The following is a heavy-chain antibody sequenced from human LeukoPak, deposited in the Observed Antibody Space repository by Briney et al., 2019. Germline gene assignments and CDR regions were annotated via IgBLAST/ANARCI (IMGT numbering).Heavy chain of an antibody. CDR3: AKDRLRYCSSTSCSEGNWFDP. CDR1: GFTVSSNY. V-gene: IGHV3-53*01. D-gene: IGHD2-2*01. J-gene: IGHJ5*02. Sequence: GGSLRLSCAASGFTVSSNYMSWVRQAPGKGLEWVSDIYSGGSTYYADSVKGRFTISRDNSKNTLYLQMTSLRAEDTAVYYCAKDRLRYCSSTSCSEGNWFDPWGQGTLVTVSS. CDR2: IYSGGST.